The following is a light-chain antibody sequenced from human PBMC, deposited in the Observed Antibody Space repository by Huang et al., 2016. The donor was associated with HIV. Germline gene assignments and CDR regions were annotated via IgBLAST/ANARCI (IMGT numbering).Light chain of an antibody. CDR2: GAS. CDR3: QQLNTYPIT. V-gene: IGKV1-9*01. J-gene: IGKJ5*01. Sequence: IQLTQSPSSLSASVGDRVTITCRASQGIRSHVAWYQLKPGKAPKLLIYGASTLRSGVPSRFSCSGSGTDFTLTISSLQPDDFASYYCQQLNTYPITFGQGTRLEIK. CDR1: QGIRSH.